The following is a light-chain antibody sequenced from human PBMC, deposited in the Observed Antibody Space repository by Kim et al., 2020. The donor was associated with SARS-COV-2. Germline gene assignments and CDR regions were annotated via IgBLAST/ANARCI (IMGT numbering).Light chain of an antibody. CDR3: QVWDSSTGV. Sequence: SVALGRTARLSWRGNKVGTNNVHWFQQKPGQAPLLVIFRDPNRPSGIPERFSGSNSGNTATLTISRAQPGDEADYYCQVWDSSTGVFGGGTQLTVL. V-gene: IGLV3-9*01. CDR2: RDP. CDR1: KVGTNN. J-gene: IGLJ3*02.